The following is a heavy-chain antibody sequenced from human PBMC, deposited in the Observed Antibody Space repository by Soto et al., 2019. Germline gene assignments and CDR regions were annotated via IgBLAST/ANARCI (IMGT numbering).Heavy chain of an antibody. CDR2: ISSNGGST. CDR3: SRGATTAFDY. D-gene: IGHD5-12*01. Sequence: GSLRLSCAASGFTFSSYAMHWVRQAPGKGLEYVSAISSNGGSTYYANSVKGRFTISRDNSKNTLYLQMGSLRAEDMAVYYCSRGATTAFDYWGQGTLVTVSS. CDR1: GFTFSSYA. J-gene: IGHJ4*02. V-gene: IGHV3-64*01.